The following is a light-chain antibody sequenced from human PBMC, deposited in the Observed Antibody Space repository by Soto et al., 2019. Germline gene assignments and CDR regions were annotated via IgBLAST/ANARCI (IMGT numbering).Light chain of an antibody. Sequence: DIPMTQSPSTLSASVGDRVTITCRASQSISSWLAWYQQKPGKAPKLLIYDASSLESGVPSRFSGSGSGTEFTLTISSLQPDDFATYYCQQYNSYSAWTFGQGTKVELK. CDR3: QQYNSYSAWT. CDR2: DAS. CDR1: QSISSW. J-gene: IGKJ1*01. V-gene: IGKV1-5*01.